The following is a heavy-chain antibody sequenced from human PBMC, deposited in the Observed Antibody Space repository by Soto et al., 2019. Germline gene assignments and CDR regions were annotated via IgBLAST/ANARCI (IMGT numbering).Heavy chain of an antibody. D-gene: IGHD6-19*01. CDR1: GFSLSTSGVG. CDR3: AHRPGGYLSGWDNGYFDY. CDR2: IYWDDDK. V-gene: IGHV2-5*02. Sequence: VSGPTLVNPTQTLTLTCTFTGFSLSTSGVGVGWIRQPPGKALEWLALIYWDDDKRYSPSLRSRLSITKDTSKNQVVLTMTNMDPVDTATYYCAHRPGGYLSGWDNGYFDYWGRGALVTVSS. J-gene: IGHJ4*02.